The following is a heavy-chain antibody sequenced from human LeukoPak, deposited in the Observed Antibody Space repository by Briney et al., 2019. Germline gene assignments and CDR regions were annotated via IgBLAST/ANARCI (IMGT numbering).Heavy chain of an antibody. CDR2: VIPIFGTA. J-gene: IGHJ4*02. Sequence: SVKVSCKASGGTFSSYAISWVRQAPGQGLEWMGRVIPIFGTANYAQKFQGRVTITTDESTSTAYMELRSLRSDDTAVYYCAREEPPYSSSFPYDYWGQGTLVTVSS. V-gene: IGHV1-69*05. D-gene: IGHD6-6*01. CDR1: GGTFSSYA. CDR3: AREEPPYSSSFPYDY.